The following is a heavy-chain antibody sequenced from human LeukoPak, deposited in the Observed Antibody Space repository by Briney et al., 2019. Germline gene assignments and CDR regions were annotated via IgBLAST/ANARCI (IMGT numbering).Heavy chain of an antibody. Sequence: SETLSLTCAVYGGSFSGYYWSWIRQPPGKGLEWIGEINHSGSTNYNPSLKSRVTMSVDTSKNQFSLKLSSVTAADTAVYYCARDRIRVGATTTKMGFDYWGQGTLVTVSS. J-gene: IGHJ4*02. CDR1: GGSFSGYY. CDR3: ARDRIRVGATTTKMGFDY. CDR2: INHSGST. V-gene: IGHV4-34*01. D-gene: IGHD1-26*01.